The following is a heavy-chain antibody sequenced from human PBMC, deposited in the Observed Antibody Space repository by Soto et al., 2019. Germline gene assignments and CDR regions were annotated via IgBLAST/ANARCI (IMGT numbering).Heavy chain of an antibody. Sequence: QLQLQESGPGLVKPSETLSLTCTVSGGSISSSSYYWGWIRQPPGKGLEWIGSIYYSGSTYYNPALKSRVPISLDTSKNQFSLQRSAVTAADTAVYYCARLRSDVFDYWGQGTLVTVSS. CDR3: ARLRSDVFDY. CDR2: IYYSGST. J-gene: IGHJ4*02. CDR1: GGSISSSSYY. V-gene: IGHV4-39*01.